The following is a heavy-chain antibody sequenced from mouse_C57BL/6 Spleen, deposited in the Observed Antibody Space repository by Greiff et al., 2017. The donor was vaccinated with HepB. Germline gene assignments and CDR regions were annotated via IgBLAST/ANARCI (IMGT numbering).Heavy chain of an antibody. CDR1: GFTFSDYY. CDR2: INYDGSST. Sequence: EVQLVESEGGLVQPGSSMKLSCTASGFTFSDYYMAWVRQVPEKGLEWVANINYDGSSTYYLDSLKSRFIISRDNAKNILYLQMSSLKSEDTATYYCARDRYYGSSYGYYAMDYWGQGTSVTVSS. V-gene: IGHV5-16*01. J-gene: IGHJ4*01. D-gene: IGHD1-1*01. CDR3: ARDRYYGSSYGYYAMDY.